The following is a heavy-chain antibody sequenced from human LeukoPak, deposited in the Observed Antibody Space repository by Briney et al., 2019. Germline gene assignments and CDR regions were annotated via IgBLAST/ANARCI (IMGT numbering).Heavy chain of an antibody. CDR1: GVTFSSYA. V-gene: IGHV1-69*13. J-gene: IGHJ5*02. Sequence: SVKVSCKAPGVTFSSYAISWVRQAPGQGLEWMGGIIPIFGTANYAQKFQGRVTITADESTSTAYMELSSLRSEDTAVYYCARGSGYCSGGSCRNWFDPWGQGTLVTVSS. CDR3: ARGSGYCSGGSCRNWFDP. CDR2: IIPIFGTA. D-gene: IGHD2-15*01.